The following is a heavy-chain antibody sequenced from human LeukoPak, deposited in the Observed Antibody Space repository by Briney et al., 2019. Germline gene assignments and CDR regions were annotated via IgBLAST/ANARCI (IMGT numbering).Heavy chain of an antibody. V-gene: IGHV1-46*01. D-gene: IGHD3-22*01. Sequence: GASVKVSRKASGYTFTSYYMHWVRQAPGQGLEWMGIINPSGGSTSYAQKFQGRVTMTRDTSTSTVYMELSSLRSEDTAVYYCARGGAGYYYDSSGYEFWGQGTLVTVSS. CDR1: GYTFTSYY. CDR3: ARGGAGYYYDSSGYEF. CDR2: INPSGGST. J-gene: IGHJ4*02.